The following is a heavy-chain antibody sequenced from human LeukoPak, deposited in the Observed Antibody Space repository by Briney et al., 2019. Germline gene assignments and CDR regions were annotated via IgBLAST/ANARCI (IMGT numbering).Heavy chain of an antibody. CDR2: MNPNSGNT. D-gene: IGHD3-3*01. Sequence: ASVKVSCKASGYTFTSYDINWVRQATGQGLEWMGWMNPNSGNTGYAQKFQGRVTMTRNTSISTAYMELSSLRSEDTAVYYCARTGRGVVNYYYYNYMDVWGKGTTVTVSS. CDR3: ARTGRGVVNYYYYNYMDV. CDR1: GYTFTSYD. J-gene: IGHJ6*03. V-gene: IGHV1-8*01.